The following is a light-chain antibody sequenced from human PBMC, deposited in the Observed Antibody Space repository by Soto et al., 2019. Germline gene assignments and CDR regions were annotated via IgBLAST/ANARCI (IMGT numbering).Light chain of an antibody. CDR1: GSDVGGYNY. V-gene: IGLV2-14*01. CDR2: DVS. J-gene: IGLJ1*01. CDR3: SSYTSSSTLV. Sequence: QSALTQPASVSGSPGQSITISCTGTGSDVGGYNYVSWYQQHPGKAPKLMIYDVSNRPSGVSNRFSGSKSGNTASLTISGLQAEDEADYYCSSYTSSSTLVFGTGTKVTVL.